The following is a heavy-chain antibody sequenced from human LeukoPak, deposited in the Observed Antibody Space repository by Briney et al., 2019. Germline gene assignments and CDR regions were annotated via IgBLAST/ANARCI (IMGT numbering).Heavy chain of an antibody. J-gene: IGHJ4*02. CDR1: GESFSGYF. V-gene: IGHV4-38-2*01. CDR3: ARGGVATFDY. D-gene: IGHD5-12*01. CDR2: IYHSGST. Sequence: KTSETLSLTCAVYGESFSGYFWSWIRQPPGKGLEWIGSIYHSGSTYYNPSLKSRVTISVDTSRNQFSLKLSSVTAADTAVYYCARGGVATFDYWGQGTLVTVSS.